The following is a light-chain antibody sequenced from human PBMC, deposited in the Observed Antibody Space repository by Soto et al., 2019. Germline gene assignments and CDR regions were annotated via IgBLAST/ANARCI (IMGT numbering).Light chain of an antibody. CDR1: QGVRTD. Sequence: DIQMTQSPSSLSASVGDRVTITCRAGQGVRTDLAWYQQKPGKAPKSLISAASDLQSGVPSRFSGSGSETDFTLTITNLQPEDFGTYYCQQYNSYPFTFGPGTKVDIK. CDR2: AAS. CDR3: QQYNSYPFT. V-gene: IGKV1-16*01. J-gene: IGKJ3*01.